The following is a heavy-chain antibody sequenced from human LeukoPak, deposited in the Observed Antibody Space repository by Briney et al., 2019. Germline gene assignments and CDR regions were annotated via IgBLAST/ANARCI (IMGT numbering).Heavy chain of an antibody. V-gene: IGHV1-18*01. CDR1: GYTFTSYG. D-gene: IGHD3-3*01. Sequence: ASVKVSCKASGYTFTSYGISWVRQAPGQGLEWMGWISAYNGNTNYAQKLQGRVTMTTDTSTSTAYMELRSLRSDDTAVYYCARDGSAYDFWSGYQDQEVGGYWGQGTLVTVSS. CDR2: ISAYNGNT. J-gene: IGHJ4*02. CDR3: ARDGSAYDFWSGYQDQEVGGY.